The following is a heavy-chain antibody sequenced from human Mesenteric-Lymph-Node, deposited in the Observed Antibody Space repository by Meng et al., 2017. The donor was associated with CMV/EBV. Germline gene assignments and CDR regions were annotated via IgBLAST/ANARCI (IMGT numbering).Heavy chain of an antibody. CDR3: ARDPGHRAWVWSGYYPPYYGMDV. J-gene: IGHJ6*02. D-gene: IGHD3-3*01. CDR2: ISAYSGNT. CDR1: GYTFTSYG. V-gene: IGHV1-18*01. Sequence: ASVKVSCKASGYTFTSYGISWVRQAPGQGLEWMGWISAYSGNTNYAQKLQGRVTMTTDTSTSTAYMELRSLRSDDTAVYYCARDPGHRAWVWSGYYPPYYGMDVWGQGTTVTVSS.